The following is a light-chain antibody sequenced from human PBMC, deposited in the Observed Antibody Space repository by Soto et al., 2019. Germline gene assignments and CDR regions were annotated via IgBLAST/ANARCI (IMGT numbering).Light chain of an antibody. V-gene: IGKV3-20*01. J-gene: IGKJ2*01. Sequence: EIVLTQSPGTLSLSPGERATLSCRASESVSSTNLAWYQHKPGQAPRLLIYGASSRASGIPDRFSASGSGTDFILTISRLEPEDFAVYYCQQYASPYACGQGTKLEIK. CDR2: GAS. CDR1: ESVSSTN. CDR3: QQYASPYA.